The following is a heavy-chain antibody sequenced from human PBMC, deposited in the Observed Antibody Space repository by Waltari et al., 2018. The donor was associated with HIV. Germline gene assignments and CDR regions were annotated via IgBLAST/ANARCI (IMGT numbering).Heavy chain of an antibody. CDR3: ARDARWPFHYFDY. CDR1: GFTFGTHA. Sequence: QVQLVASGGGVVQPGRSLRLSCAASGFTFGTHAIHWVRQAPGKGLEWVAVISYDGSNKYYADSVKGRFTISRDNSKNTLYLQMNSLRAEDTAVYYCARDARWPFHYFDYWGQGTLVTVSS. CDR2: ISYDGSNK. V-gene: IGHV3-30*01. D-gene: IGHD2-15*01. J-gene: IGHJ4*02.